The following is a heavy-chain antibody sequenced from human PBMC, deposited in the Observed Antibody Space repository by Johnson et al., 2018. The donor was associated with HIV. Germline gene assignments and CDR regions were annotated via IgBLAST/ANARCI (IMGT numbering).Heavy chain of an antibody. CDR3: ARDAAKLEEDDAFDI. J-gene: IGHJ3*02. V-gene: IGHV3-30*02. CDR1: GFTFSGYA. Sequence: QVQLVESGGGVVQPGRSLRLSCAASGFTFSGYAMHWVRQAPGKGLEWVAFIRYDGSNKYYADSVKGRFTISRDNSYNTLYLQMNSLRAEDTAVYYCARDAAKLEEDDAFDIWGQGTMVTVSS. D-gene: IGHD1-1*01. CDR2: IRYDGSNK.